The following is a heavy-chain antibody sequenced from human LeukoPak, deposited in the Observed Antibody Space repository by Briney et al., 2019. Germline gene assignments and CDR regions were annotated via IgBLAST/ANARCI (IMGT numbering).Heavy chain of an antibody. CDR3: ARDGDGPRGKDYYYYGMDV. J-gene: IGHJ6*02. CDR1: GFTFSDYY. Sequence: GGSLRLSCAPSGFTFSDYYMSWIRQAPGKGLEWVSYISSSSSYTNYADSVKGRFTISRDNAKNSLYLQMNSLRAEDTAVYYCARDGDGPRGKDYYYYGMDVWGQGTTVTVSS. V-gene: IGHV3-11*05. CDR2: ISSSSSYT. D-gene: IGHD5-24*01.